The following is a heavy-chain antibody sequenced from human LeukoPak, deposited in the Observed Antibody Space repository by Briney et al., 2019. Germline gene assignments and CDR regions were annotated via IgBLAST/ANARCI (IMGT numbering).Heavy chain of an antibody. CDR2: ISGSGGST. CDR1: GFTFSSYA. CDR3: AKGRAVAGIFYYGMDV. Sequence: PGGSLRLSCAASGFTFSSYAMSWVRQAPGKGLEWVSAISGSGGSTYYADSVKGRLTISRDNSKNTLYPQMNSLRAEDTAVYYCAKGRAVAGIFYYGMDVWGQGTTVTVSS. D-gene: IGHD6-19*01. J-gene: IGHJ6*02. V-gene: IGHV3-23*01.